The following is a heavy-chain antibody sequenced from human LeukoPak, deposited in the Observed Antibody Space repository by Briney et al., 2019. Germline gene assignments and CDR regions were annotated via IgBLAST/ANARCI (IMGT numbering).Heavy chain of an antibody. J-gene: IGHJ3*02. Sequence: SETLSLTCTVSGGSISSYYWSWIRQPAGKGLEWIGRTYTSGSTNYNPSLKSRVTMSVDTSKNQFSLKLSSVTAADTAVYYCAGSFDSSGYYSDAFDIWGQGTMVTVSS. CDR1: GGSISSYY. D-gene: IGHD3-22*01. V-gene: IGHV4-4*07. CDR3: AGSFDSSGYYSDAFDI. CDR2: TYTSGST.